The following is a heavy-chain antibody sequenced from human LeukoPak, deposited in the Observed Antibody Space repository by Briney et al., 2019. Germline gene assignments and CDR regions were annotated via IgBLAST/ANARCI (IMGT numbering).Heavy chain of an antibody. CDR3: ARGTSPGGLSRD. D-gene: IGHD2-15*01. Sequence: SETLSLTCAVYGGSFSGYYWSWIRQPPGKGLEWLGEINHSGSTNYNPCLKSRVTISVDTSKNQFSLKLSSVTAADTAVYYCARGTSPGGLSRDWGQGTLVTVSS. CDR1: GGSFSGYY. V-gene: IGHV4-34*01. CDR2: INHSGST. J-gene: IGHJ4*02.